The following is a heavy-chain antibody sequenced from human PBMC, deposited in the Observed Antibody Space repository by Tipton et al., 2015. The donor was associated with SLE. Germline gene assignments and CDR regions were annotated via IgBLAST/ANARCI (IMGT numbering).Heavy chain of an antibody. J-gene: IGHJ5*02. CDR2: ININSGVP. CDR3: ARGGTLDP. Sequence: QSGAEVKKPGASVKVSCKASGYTFTSYGISWVRQAPGQGLEWMVWININSGVPTYAQGFTGRFVFSLDTSVSTAYLEISSLVPEDTAVCYCARGGTLDPWGQGTLVTVSS. CDR1: GYTFTSYG. D-gene: IGHD1-26*01. V-gene: IGHV7-4-1*02.